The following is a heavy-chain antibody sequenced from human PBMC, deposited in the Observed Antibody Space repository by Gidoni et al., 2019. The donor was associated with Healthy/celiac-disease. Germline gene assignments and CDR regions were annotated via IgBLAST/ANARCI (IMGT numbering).Heavy chain of an antibody. V-gene: IGHV4-39*01. J-gene: IGHJ3*02. CDR1: GGSISSSSYY. CDR3: ARLKYYYDSSGPPGAFDI. Sequence: QLQLQESGPGLVKPSEPLSLTCTVSGGSISSSSYYWGWIRQPPGKGLEWIGSIYYSGSTYYNPSLKSRVTISVDTSKNQFSLKLSSVTAADTAVYYCARLKYYYDSSGPPGAFDIWGQGTMVTVFS. D-gene: IGHD3-22*01. CDR2: IYYSGST.